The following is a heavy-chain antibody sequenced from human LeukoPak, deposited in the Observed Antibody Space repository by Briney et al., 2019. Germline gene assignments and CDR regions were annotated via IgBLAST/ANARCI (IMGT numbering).Heavy chain of an antibody. CDR1: GGSFSSGDYY. CDR2: LTYSGST. CDR3: ARDTFEDRTGSYYYAMDV. Sequence: PSQTLSLTCTVSGGSFSSGDYYWSCMPPPPGQDLVWVGYLTYSGSTYYNPSLKSRVSISVYSSKNQFSLKLSSVTAADPPVYFCARDTFEDRTGSYYYAMDVWGQGTTVTVCS. D-gene: IGHD2-15*01. V-gene: IGHV4-30-4*01. J-gene: IGHJ6*02.